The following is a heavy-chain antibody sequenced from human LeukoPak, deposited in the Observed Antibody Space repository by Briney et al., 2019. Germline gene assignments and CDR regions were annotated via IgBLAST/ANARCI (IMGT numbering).Heavy chain of an antibody. J-gene: IGHJ4*02. CDR3: ARVVRGYGYFDY. V-gene: IGHV1-18*01. Sequence: ASVKVSCKASGYTFTSYGISWVRQAPGQGLEWMGWISAYNGNTNYAQKLQGRVTMTTDTSTSTAYMELRSLRSDGTAVYSCARVVRGYGYFDYWGQGTLVTVSS. CDR2: ISAYNGNT. D-gene: IGHD5-12*01. CDR1: GYTFTSYG.